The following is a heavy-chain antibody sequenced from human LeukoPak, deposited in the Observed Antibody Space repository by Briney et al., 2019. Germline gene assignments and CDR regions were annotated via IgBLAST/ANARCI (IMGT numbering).Heavy chain of an antibody. V-gene: IGHV3-74*01. D-gene: IGHD3-22*01. CDR2: INSDGSST. J-gene: IGHJ6*02. CDR3: ARGYDYDSSAYPGGYYGMDV. Sequence: GGSLRLSCAASGXTLSSYWMHWVRQAPGKGLVWVARINSDGSSTRYADSVKGRFTISRDNAKNTLYLQMNSLRGEDTAVYYCARGYDYDSSAYPGGYYGMDVWGQGTTVTVSS. CDR1: GXTLSSYW.